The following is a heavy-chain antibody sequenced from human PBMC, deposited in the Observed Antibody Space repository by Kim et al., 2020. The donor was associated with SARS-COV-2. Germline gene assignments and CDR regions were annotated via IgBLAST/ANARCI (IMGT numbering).Heavy chain of an antibody. J-gene: IGHJ5*02. Sequence: SETLSLTCTVSGGSISSGGYYWSWIRQHPGKGLEWIGYIYYSGSTYYNPSLKSRVTISVDTSKNQFSLKLSSVTAADTAVYYCARALYCSSTSCYTGDWFDPWGQGTLVTVSS. CDR2: IYYSGST. CDR3: ARALYCSSTSCYTGDWFDP. CDR1: GGSISSGGYY. V-gene: IGHV4-31*03. D-gene: IGHD2-2*02.